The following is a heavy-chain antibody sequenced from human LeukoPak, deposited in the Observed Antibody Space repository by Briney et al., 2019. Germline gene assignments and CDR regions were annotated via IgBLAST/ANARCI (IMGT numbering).Heavy chain of an antibody. Sequence: SETLSLTCTVSGGSISSTSSSSSPTYYWGWIRQSPGKGLEWLGSIYYSGSTYYNPSLKSRVTVSIDTSKNQFSLKLSSVTAADTAVYYCARPVTYYYGSGSYYTLDAFDIWGQGTMVTVSS. CDR3: ARPVTYYYGSGSYYTLDAFDI. V-gene: IGHV4-39*01. CDR2: IYYSGST. J-gene: IGHJ3*02. D-gene: IGHD3-10*01. CDR1: GGSISSTSSSSSPTYY.